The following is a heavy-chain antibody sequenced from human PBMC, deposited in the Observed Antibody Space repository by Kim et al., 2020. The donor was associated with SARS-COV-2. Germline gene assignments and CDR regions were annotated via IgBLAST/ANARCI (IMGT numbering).Heavy chain of an antibody. CDR2: IYHTGNT. Sequence: SETLYLTCTVTGDAITSINWWNWVRQPPGRGLEWIGEIYHTGNTKYNPSLQSRATISVDTSKNQFSLTLRYVNAADTAVYYCARDNGAVAGAELDFWGQG. CDR3: ARDNGAVAGAELDF. CDR1: GDAITSINW. D-gene: IGHD6-19*01. V-gene: IGHV4-4*02. J-gene: IGHJ4*02.